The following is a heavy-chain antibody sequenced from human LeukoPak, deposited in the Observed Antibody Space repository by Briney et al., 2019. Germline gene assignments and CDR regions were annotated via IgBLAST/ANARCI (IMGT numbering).Heavy chain of an antibody. CDR2: IYYSGST. Sequence: KPSETLSLTCTVSGGSISSSSYYWGWIRQPPGKGLEWIGSIYYSGSTYYNPSLKSRVTISVDTSKNQFSLKLSSVTAADTAAYYCARGSGRFLEWLPTPLFDYWGQGTLVTVSS. J-gene: IGHJ4*02. V-gene: IGHV4-39*01. CDR3: ARGSGRFLEWLPTPLFDY. D-gene: IGHD3-3*01. CDR1: GGSISSSSYY.